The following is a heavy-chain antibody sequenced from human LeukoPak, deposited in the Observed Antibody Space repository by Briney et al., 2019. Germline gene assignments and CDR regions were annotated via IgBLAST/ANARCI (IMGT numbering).Heavy chain of an antibody. Sequence: GGPLRLSCAASGFTFHDYAMHWVRQAPGKGRKGVSGISWNSGSIDYADSAKGRFTISRDNAKNSLYPQMNSLRPEDMALYYCAKGAARLSLCTSFDYWGQGSLVTVSS. J-gene: IGHJ4*02. CDR1: GFTFHDYA. CDR3: AKGAARLSLCTSFDY. CDR2: ISWNSGSI. V-gene: IGHV3-9*03. D-gene: IGHD2-15*01.